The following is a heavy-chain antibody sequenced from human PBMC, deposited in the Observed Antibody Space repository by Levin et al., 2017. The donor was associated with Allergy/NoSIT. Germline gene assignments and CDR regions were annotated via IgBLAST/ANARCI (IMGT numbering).Heavy chain of an antibody. CDR2: IRSKAYGGTT. Sequence: GGSLRLSCTASGFTFGDYAMSWFRQAPGKGLEWVGFIRSKAYGGTTEYAASVKGRFTISRDDSKSIAYLQMNSLKTEDTAVYYCTRVGGGGSGSYYAPGRHAFDIWGQGTMVTVSS. V-gene: IGHV3-49*03. CDR3: TRVGGGGSGSYYAPGRHAFDI. D-gene: IGHD3-10*01. J-gene: IGHJ3*02. CDR1: GFTFGDYA.